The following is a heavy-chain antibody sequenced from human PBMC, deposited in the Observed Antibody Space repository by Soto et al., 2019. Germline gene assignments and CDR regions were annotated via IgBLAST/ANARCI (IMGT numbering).Heavy chain of an antibody. CDR1: GFTVSSNY. D-gene: IGHD3-10*01. CDR2: IYSGGST. V-gene: IGHV3-53*01. Sequence: EVQLVESGGGLIQPGGSLRLSCAASGFTVSSNYMSWVRQAPGKGLEWVSVIYSGGSTYYADSVKGRFTISRDNSKNTLYLQMTSLRAEDTAVYYCARHITMDPRFVYWGQGTLVTVSS. CDR3: ARHITMDPRFVY. J-gene: IGHJ4*02.